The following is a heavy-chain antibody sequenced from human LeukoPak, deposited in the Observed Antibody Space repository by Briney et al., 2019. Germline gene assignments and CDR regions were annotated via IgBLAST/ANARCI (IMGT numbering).Heavy chain of an antibody. CDR2: IKYDGSEK. D-gene: IGHD6-13*01. V-gene: IGHV3-7*01. CDR3: ARDIEAAGLFFDY. Sequence: PGGSLRLSCAASGFTFGSYAMSWVRQAPGKGLEWVANIKYDGSEKNYVDSVKGRFAISRDNARNSLYLQMNSLRAEDTAVYYCARDIEAAGLFFDYWGRGTLVTVSS. J-gene: IGHJ4*02. CDR1: GFTFGSYA.